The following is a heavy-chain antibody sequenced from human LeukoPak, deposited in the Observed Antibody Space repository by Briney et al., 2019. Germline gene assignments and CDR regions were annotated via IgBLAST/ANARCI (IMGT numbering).Heavy chain of an antibody. CDR1: GYTLTELS. Sequence: ASVKVSCKVSGYTLTELSMHWVQQAPGKGLEWMGGFDPEDGETIYAQKFQGRVTMTEDTSTDTAYMELSSLRSEDTAVYYCATCSGWYIGMDVWGQGTTVTVSS. J-gene: IGHJ6*02. CDR2: FDPEDGET. CDR3: ATCSGWYIGMDV. D-gene: IGHD6-19*01. V-gene: IGHV1-24*01.